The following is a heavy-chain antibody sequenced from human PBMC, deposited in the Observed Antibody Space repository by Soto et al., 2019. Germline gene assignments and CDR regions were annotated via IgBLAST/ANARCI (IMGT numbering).Heavy chain of an antibody. J-gene: IGHJ4*02. Sequence: GASVKVSCKASGGTFSSYAISWVRQAPGQGLEWMGGIIPIFGTANYAQKFQGRVTITADKSTSTAYMELSSLRSEDTAVYYCARAHRYYYDSSGYDVDDWGQGTLVTVSS. CDR2: IIPIFGTA. CDR3: ARAHRYYYDSSGYDVDD. V-gene: IGHV1-69*06. CDR1: GGTFSSYA. D-gene: IGHD3-22*01.